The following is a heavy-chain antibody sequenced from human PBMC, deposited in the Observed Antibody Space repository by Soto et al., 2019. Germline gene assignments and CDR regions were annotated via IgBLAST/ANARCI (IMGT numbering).Heavy chain of an antibody. D-gene: IGHD1-1*01. CDR3: ARGRYGDY. Sequence: QVHLVQSGAEVKKPGASVKVSCKGSGYTFTTYGITWVRQAPGQGLEWMGWISAHNGNTNYSQKLQGRVTVTRDTSTSTAYMELRSLRSDDTAVYYCARGRYGDYWGQGALVTVSS. J-gene: IGHJ4*02. CDR2: ISAHNGNT. V-gene: IGHV1-18*01. CDR1: GYTFTTYG.